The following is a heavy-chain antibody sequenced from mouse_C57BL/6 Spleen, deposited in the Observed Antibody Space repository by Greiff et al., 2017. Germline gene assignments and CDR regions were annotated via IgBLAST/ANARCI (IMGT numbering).Heavy chain of an antibody. CDR1: GYTFTDYE. D-gene: IGHD1-1*01. V-gene: IGHV1-15*01. CDR2: IDPETGGT. J-gene: IGHJ2*01. Sequence: VQLQQSGAELVRPGASVTLSCKASGYTFTDYEMHWVKQTPVHGLEWIGAIDPETGGTAYNQKFKGKAILTADKSSSTAYMELRSLTSEDSAVYYCTREEGYYGYFGDWGQGTTLTVST. CDR3: TREEGYYGYFGD.